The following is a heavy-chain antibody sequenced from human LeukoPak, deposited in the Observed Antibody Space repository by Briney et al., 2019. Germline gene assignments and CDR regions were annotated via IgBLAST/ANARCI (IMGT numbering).Heavy chain of an antibody. CDR1: GGSFSGYY. CDR3: ARGGSDSSGYYYDAFDI. CDR2: INHSGST. D-gene: IGHD3-22*01. V-gene: IGHV4-34*01. Sequence: SETLSLTCAVYGGSFSGYYWSWIRQPPGKGLEWIGEINHSGSTNYNPSLKSRVTISVDTSKNQFSLKLSSVTAADMAVYYCARGGSDSSGYYYDAFDIWGQGTMVTVSS. J-gene: IGHJ3*02.